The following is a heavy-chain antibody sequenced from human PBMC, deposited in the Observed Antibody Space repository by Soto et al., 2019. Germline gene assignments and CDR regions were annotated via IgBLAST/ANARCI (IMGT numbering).Heavy chain of an antibody. Sequence: GASVKVSCKAFGYTFTTYYMHWVRQAPGQGLEWMGVINPSGGTTSYAQKFQGRVTMTRDTSASTVYMGLSSLTSEDTAVYYCARGILIFGVVIARILNFWGQGTLVTVSS. CDR3: ARGILIFGVVIARILNF. V-gene: IGHV1-46*03. CDR1: GYTFTTYY. CDR2: INPSGGTT. J-gene: IGHJ4*02. D-gene: IGHD3-3*01.